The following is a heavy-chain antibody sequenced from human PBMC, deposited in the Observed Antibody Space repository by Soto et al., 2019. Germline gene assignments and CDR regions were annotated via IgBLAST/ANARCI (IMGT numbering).Heavy chain of an antibody. CDR1: GGTFSSYA. CDR3: ARGYQLLFLNWFDP. D-gene: IGHD2-2*01. V-gene: IGHV1-69*12. J-gene: IGHJ5*02. CDR2: IIPIFGTA. Sequence: QVQLVQSGAEVKKPGSSVKVSCKASGGTFSSYAISWVRQAPGQGLEWMGGIIPIFGTANYAQKFQGRVTIPADESTSTAYMERSSLRSEDTAVHYCARGYQLLFLNWFDPWGQGTLVTVSS.